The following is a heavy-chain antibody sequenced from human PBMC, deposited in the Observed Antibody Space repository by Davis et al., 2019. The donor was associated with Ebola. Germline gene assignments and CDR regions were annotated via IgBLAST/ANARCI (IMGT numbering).Heavy chain of an antibody. Sequence: SETLSLTCTVSGGSISSGSYYWSWIRQHPGKGLEWIGYIYYSGSTYYNPSLKSRVTISVDTSKNQFSLKLSSVTAADTAVYYCARVSGDFWSGYYASNWFDPWGQGTLVTVSS. CDR1: GGSISSGSYY. D-gene: IGHD3-3*01. CDR2: IYYSGST. J-gene: IGHJ5*02. CDR3: ARVSGDFWSGYYASNWFDP. V-gene: IGHV4-31*03.